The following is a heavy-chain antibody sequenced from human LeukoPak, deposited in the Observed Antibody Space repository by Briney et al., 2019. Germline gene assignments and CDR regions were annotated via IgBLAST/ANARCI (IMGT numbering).Heavy chain of an antibody. CDR2: INHSGST. V-gene: IGHV4-34*01. D-gene: IGHD2-2*02. J-gene: IGHJ6*02. CDR3: ASPGEDCNSTSCYNYYYGMDV. CDR1: GGSFSGYY. Sequence: SETLSLTCAVYGGSFSGYYWSWIRQPPGKGLEWIEEINHSGSTNYNPSLKSRVTISVDTSKNQFSLKLSSVTAADTAVYYCASPGEDCNSTSCYNYYYGMDVWGQGTTVTVSS.